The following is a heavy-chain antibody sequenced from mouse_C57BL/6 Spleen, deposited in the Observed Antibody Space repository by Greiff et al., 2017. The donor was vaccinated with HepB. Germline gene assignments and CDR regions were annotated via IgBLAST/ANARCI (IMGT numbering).Heavy chain of an antibody. CDR3: ARDGYFPYYAMDY. J-gene: IGHJ4*01. CDR1: GYTFTSYW. D-gene: IGHD2-3*01. Sequence: QVQLKQPGAELVKPGASVKLSCKASGYTFTSYWMHWVKQRPGRGLEWIGRIDPNSGGTKYNEKFKSKATLTVDKPSSTAYMQLSSLTSEDSAVDYCARDGYFPYYAMDYWGQGTSVTVSS. CDR2: IDPNSGGT. V-gene: IGHV1-72*01.